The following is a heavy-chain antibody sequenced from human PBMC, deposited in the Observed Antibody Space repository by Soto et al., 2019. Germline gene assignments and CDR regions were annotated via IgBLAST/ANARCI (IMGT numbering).Heavy chain of an antibody. CDR2: ISSSSAYI. D-gene: IGHD3-16*01. CDR3: AGDGLTFGGD. V-gene: IGHV3-21*06. Sequence: EVHLVEAGGGLVKPGESLTLSCAASGFTFVSVTLHWVRQAPGQGLEWVSSISSSSAYIYYAESVKGRFTISRDNARSTLYLQMNSLRLDDTAVYFCAGDGLTFGGDWGQGTLVAVSS. CDR1: GFTFVSVT. J-gene: IGHJ4*02.